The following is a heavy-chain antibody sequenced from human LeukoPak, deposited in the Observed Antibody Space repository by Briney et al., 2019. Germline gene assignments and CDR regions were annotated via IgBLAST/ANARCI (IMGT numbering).Heavy chain of an antibody. CDR3: ARAQERQYYYYYYMDV. J-gene: IGHJ6*03. D-gene: IGHD1-1*01. Sequence: ASVKVPCKASGYTFTGYYMHWVRQAPGQGLEWMGWINPNSGGTNYAQKFQGRVTMTRDTSISTAYMELSRLRSDDTAVYYCARAQERQYYYYYYMDVWGKGTTVTVSS. CDR1: GYTFTGYY. CDR2: INPNSGGT. V-gene: IGHV1-2*02.